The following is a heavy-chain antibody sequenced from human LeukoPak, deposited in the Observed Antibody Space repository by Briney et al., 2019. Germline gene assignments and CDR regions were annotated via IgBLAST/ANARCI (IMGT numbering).Heavy chain of an antibody. D-gene: IGHD2/OR15-2a*01. Sequence: GSSEKVSCKASGRTFSSYAISWVRQAPGQGLERMGRIIPIFGTANYAQKFQGRVTITTDESTSTAYMELSSLRSEDTAVYYCARGPLLLLDYWGQGTLVTVSS. CDR2: IIPIFGTA. CDR3: ARGPLLLLDY. J-gene: IGHJ4*02. CDR1: GRTFSSYA. V-gene: IGHV1-69*05.